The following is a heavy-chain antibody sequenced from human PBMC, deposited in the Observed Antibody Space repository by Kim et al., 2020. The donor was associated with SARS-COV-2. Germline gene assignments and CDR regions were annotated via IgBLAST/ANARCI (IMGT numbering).Heavy chain of an antibody. D-gene: IGHD3-10*01. V-gene: IGHV1-46*01. Sequence: ASVKVSCKASGYTFTSYYMHWVRQAPGQGLEWMGIINPSGGSTSYAQKFQGRVTMTRDTSTSTVYMELSSLRSEDTAVYYCARDWARQNYGHGTEYYFDYWGQGTLVTVSS. CDR3: ARDWARQNYGHGTEYYFDY. CDR1: GYTFTSYY. J-gene: IGHJ4*02. CDR2: INPSGGST.